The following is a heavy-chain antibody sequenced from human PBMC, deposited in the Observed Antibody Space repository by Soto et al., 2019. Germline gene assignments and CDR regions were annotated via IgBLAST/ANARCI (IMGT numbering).Heavy chain of an antibody. CDR3: ARVGRYGWDFDH. D-gene: IGHD5-18*01. CDR1: EFSFRSYW. Sequence: GGSLRLSCAASEFSFRSYWMTWVRQAPGKGLEWVALINEDGSQKYYVGSVKGRFIISRDNAKDSVYMQMDSLRAGDTAVYFCARVGRYGWDFDHWGQGTLVTVSA. J-gene: IGHJ4*02. CDR2: INEDGSQK. V-gene: IGHV3-7*01.